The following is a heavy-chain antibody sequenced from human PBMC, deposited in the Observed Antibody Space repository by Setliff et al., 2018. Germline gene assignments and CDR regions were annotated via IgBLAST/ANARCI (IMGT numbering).Heavy chain of an antibody. J-gene: IGHJ4*02. Sequence: SSETLSLTCTVSDGSISDYYWGWIRQSPGNGLEWIGYVFASGTTNYNPSLKSRVTMSVDTSKSLFSLRLTSVTAADTAVYFCARASFSGTYPPFGFDYWGQGTLVTVSS. CDR3: ARASFSGTYPPFGFDY. D-gene: IGHD1-26*01. CDR1: DGSISDYY. V-gene: IGHV4-4*08. CDR2: VFASGTT.